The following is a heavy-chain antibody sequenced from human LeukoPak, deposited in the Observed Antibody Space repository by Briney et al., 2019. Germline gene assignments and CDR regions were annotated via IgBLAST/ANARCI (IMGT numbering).Heavy chain of an antibody. CDR1: GFTFSSYA. D-gene: IGHD3-22*01. V-gene: IGHV3-23*01. CDR2: ISGSGGST. J-gene: IGHJ4*02. Sequence: GGSLRLSCAASGFTFSSYAMNWVRQAPGKGLEWVSAISGSGGSTYYADSLKGRSTISRDNSKNTLYLQMNSLRAEDTAIYYCAKASAMIVVVTLDYWGQGTLVTVSS. CDR3: AKASAMIVVVTLDY.